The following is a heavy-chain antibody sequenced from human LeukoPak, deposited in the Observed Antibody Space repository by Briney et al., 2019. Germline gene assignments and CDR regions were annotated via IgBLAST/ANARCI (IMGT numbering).Heavy chain of an antibody. CDR3: ARDLDYGTS. V-gene: IGHV3-48*03. CDR2: ISSSGSTI. Sequence: PGGSLRLSCAASGFTFSAYEMNWVRQAPGKGLEWVSYISSSGSTIYYADTVKGRFTISRDNAKNSLYLQMNSLRAEDTAVYYCARDLDYGTSWGKGTLVTVSS. D-gene: IGHD4-17*01. J-gene: IGHJ5*02. CDR1: GFTFSAYE.